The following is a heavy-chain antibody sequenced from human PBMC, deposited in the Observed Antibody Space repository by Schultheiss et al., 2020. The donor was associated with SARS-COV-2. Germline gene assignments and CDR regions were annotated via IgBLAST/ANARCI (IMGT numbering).Heavy chain of an antibody. Sequence: ASVKVSCKASGYTFTGYYMHWVRQAPGQGLEWMGWINPNSGGTNYAQKFQGRVTMTRDTSISTAYMELSRLRSDDTAVYYCARHPAPWDYFDYWGQGTLVTVSS. CDR1: GYTFTGYY. D-gene: IGHD3-16*01. CDR2: INPNSGGT. CDR3: ARHPAPWDYFDY. J-gene: IGHJ4*02. V-gene: IGHV1-2*02.